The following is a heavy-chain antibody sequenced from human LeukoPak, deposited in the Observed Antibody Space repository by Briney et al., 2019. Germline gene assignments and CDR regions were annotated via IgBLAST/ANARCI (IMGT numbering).Heavy chain of an antibody. Sequence: PGGSLRLSCAASGFTFSSYSMNWVRQAPGKGLEWVSYISSSSSTIYYADSVKGRFTISRDNSKNTLYPQMNSLRAEDTAVYYCAKSEGYCSGGSCYLGDYYFDYWGQGTLVTVSS. CDR3: AKSEGYCSGGSCYLGDYYFDY. CDR2: ISSSSSTI. CDR1: GFTFSSYS. D-gene: IGHD2-15*01. J-gene: IGHJ4*02. V-gene: IGHV3-48*01.